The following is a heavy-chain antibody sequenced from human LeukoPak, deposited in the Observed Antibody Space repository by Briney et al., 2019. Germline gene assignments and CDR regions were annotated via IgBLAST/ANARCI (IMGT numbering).Heavy chain of an antibody. Sequence: PGRSLRLSCAASGFTFSSYGMHWVRQAPGKGLEWVAVIWYDGSNKYYADSVKGRFTISRDNSKNTLYLQMNSLRAEDTAVYYCAKPYNYYYDSSGYYHPYSDYWGQGTLVTVSS. V-gene: IGHV3-33*06. J-gene: IGHJ4*02. CDR2: IWYDGSNK. CDR1: GFTFSSYG. CDR3: AKPYNYYYDSSGYYHPYSDY. D-gene: IGHD3-22*01.